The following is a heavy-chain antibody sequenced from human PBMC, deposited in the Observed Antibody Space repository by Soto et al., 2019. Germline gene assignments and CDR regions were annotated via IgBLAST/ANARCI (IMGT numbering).Heavy chain of an antibody. V-gene: IGHV1-69*02. CDR1: GGTFSSYT. D-gene: IGHD3-3*02. CDR3: ASLAYPPDYFDY. J-gene: IGHJ4*02. CDR2: IIPILGIA. Sequence: QVQLVQSGAEVKKPGSSVKVSCKASGGTFSSYTISWVRQAPEQGLEWMGRIIPILGIANYAQKFQGRVTITADKSTSTAYMELSSLRSEDTAVYYCASLAYPPDYFDYWGQGTLVTVSS.